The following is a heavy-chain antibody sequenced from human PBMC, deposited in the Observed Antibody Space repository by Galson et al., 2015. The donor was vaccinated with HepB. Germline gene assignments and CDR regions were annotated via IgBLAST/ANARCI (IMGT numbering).Heavy chain of an antibody. D-gene: IGHD6-6*01. V-gene: IGHV3-30*18. CDR3: AKYSSSSPSPYSYYYGMDV. CDR1: GFTFSSYG. Sequence: SLRLSCAASGFTFSSYGMHWVRQAPGKGLEWVAVITYDGSNKYYADSVKGRFTISRDNSKNTLYLQMNSLRAEDTAVYYCAKYSSSSPSPYSYYYGMDVWGQVTTVTVSS. CDR2: ITYDGSNK. J-gene: IGHJ6*02.